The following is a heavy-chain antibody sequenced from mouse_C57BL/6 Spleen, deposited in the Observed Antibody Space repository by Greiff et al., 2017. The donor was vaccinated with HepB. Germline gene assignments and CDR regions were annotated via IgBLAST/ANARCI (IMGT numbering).Heavy chain of an antibody. CDR1: GYTFTSYW. CDR2: IDPSDSYT. V-gene: IGHV1-59*01. J-gene: IGHJ3*01. Sequence: QVQLQQPGAELVRPGTSVKLSCKASGYTFTSYWMHWVKQRPGQGLEWIGVIDPSDSYTNYNQKFKGKATLTVDTSSSTAYMQRSSLTSEDSAVYYCARPPQVITTVVATPGFAYWGQGTLVTVSA. D-gene: IGHD1-1*01. CDR3: ARPPQVITTVVATPGFAY.